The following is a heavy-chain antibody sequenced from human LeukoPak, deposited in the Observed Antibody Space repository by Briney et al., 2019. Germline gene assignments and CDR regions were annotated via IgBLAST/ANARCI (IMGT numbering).Heavy chain of an antibody. D-gene: IGHD3-3*01. CDR1: GGSFSGYY. CDR3: ARGRFAGLDY. V-gene: IGHV4-34*01. J-gene: IGHJ4*02. Sequence: SETLSLTCAVYGGSFSGYYWSWIRQPPGKGLEWIGEINHSGSTNYNPSLKSRVTISVDTPKNQFSLKLSSVTAADTAVYYCARGRFAGLDYWGQGTLVTVSS. CDR2: INHSGST.